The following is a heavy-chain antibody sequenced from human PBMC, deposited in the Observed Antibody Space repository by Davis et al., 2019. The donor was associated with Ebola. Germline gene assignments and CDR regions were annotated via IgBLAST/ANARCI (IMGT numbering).Heavy chain of an antibody. J-gene: IGHJ4*01. Sequence: ASVKVSCKASGYTFTSYYMHWVRQVPGQRPEWMGRIYTSGGTTSYAPKFQDRVTMTRDTSIDTAYMELSGLRSNDTAIYYCVRMRLGGYFDYWGHGTLVTVSS. CDR2: IYTSGGTT. V-gene: IGHV1-2*06. CDR1: GYTFTSYY. D-gene: IGHD3-10*01. CDR3: VRMRLGGYFDY.